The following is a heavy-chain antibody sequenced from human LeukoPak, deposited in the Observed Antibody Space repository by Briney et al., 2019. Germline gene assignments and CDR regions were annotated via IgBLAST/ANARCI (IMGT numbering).Heavy chain of an antibody. V-gene: IGHV1-69*13. CDR1: GYTFTGYY. CDR2: IIPIFGTA. D-gene: IGHD1-26*01. CDR3: ARDQVMSSGSYFDY. Sequence: SVKVSCKASGYTFTGYYMHWVRQAPGQGLEWMGGIIPIFGTANYAQKFQGRVTITADESTSTAYMELSSLRSEDTAVYYCARDQVMSSGSYFDYWGQGTLVTVSS. J-gene: IGHJ4*02.